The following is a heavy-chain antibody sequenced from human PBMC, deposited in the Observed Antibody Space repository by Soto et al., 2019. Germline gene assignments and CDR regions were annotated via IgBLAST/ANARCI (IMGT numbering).Heavy chain of an antibody. J-gene: IGHJ4*02. D-gene: IGHD2-15*01. V-gene: IGHV1-46*01. CDR1: GYTFTSYY. Sequence: QVKLVQSGAEVKKPGASVKVSCKASGYTFTSYYMHWVRQAPGQGLEWMGIISPSGGSTTYAQKCQGRVRMTRDTSTSTVYMELSSLRSEDTAVYYCARVYCSGGGCYGIDYWGQGTLVTVSS. CDR3: ARVYCSGGGCYGIDY. CDR2: ISPSGGST.